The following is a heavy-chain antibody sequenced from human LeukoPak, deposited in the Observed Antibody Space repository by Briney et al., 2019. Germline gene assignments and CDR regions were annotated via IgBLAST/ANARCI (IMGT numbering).Heavy chain of an antibody. J-gene: IGHJ5*02. CDR1: GDSVSSNSAA. CDR2: TYYRSKWYN. V-gene: IGHV6-1*01. D-gene: IGHD3-10*01. CDR3: ARDVATMVRGVIIRNNNWFDP. Sequence: SQTLSLTCAISGDSVSSNSAAWNWIRQSPSRGLEWLGRTYYRSKWYNDYALSVKSRITINPDTSKNQFSLQLSSVTPEDTAVYYCARDVATMVRGVIIRNNNWFDPWGQGTLVTVSS.